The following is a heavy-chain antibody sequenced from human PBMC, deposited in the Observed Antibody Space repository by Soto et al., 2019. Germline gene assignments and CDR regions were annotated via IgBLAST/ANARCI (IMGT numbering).Heavy chain of an antibody. CDR1: GYTFTGHY. CDR3: GRGRSGQIVVFY. V-gene: IGHV1-2*02. D-gene: IGHD1-26*01. Sequence: ASVKVSCKTSGYTFTGHYIHWVRQAPEQGPEWMGEIGPESGATRYAQKFRGRVTMTRDTSITTVYMELNNLSPDDTAVYYCGRGRSGQIVVFYWGQGTPVTVSS. J-gene: IGHJ4*02. CDR2: IGPESGAT.